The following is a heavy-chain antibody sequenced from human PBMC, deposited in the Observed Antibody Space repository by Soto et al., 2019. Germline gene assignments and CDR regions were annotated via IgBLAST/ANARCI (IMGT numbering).Heavy chain of an antibody. CDR1: GFTFSSYA. V-gene: IGHV3-23*01. Sequence: GGSLRLSCAASGFTFSSYAMSWVRQAPGKGLEWVSAISGSGGSTYYADSVKGRFTISRDNSKNTLYLQMNSLRAEDTAVYYCAKVVARGYGDLEYFQHWGQGTLVTVSS. CDR3: AKVVARGYGDLEYFQH. CDR2: ISGSGGST. J-gene: IGHJ1*01. D-gene: IGHD4-17*01.